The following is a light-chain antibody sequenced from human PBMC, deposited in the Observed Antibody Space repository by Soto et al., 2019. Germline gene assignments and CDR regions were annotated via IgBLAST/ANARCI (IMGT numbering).Light chain of an antibody. CDR3: QQYGTSEII. Sequence: EIVMTQSPATLSVSPGERATLSFRACQSVNSKLAWYQQKPGQAPRLLIYGASSRATGIPDRYSGSGSGTDFTLTISRLEPEDFAVFFCQQYGTSEIIFGQGTRLEIK. J-gene: IGKJ5*01. CDR2: GAS. V-gene: IGKV3-20*01. CDR1: QSVNSK.